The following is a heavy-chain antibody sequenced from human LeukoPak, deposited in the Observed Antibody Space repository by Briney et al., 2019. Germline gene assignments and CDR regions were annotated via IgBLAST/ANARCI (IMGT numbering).Heavy chain of an antibody. Sequence: ASVKVSCKASGYTFAGYYMHWVRQAPGQGLEWMGWINPNSGGTNYAQKFQGRVTMTRDTSISTAYMELSRLRSDDTAVYYCARDTGTGSLIDAFDIWGQGTMVTVSS. D-gene: IGHD1-7*01. V-gene: IGHV1-2*02. J-gene: IGHJ3*02. CDR2: INPNSGGT. CDR1: GYTFAGYY. CDR3: ARDTGTGSLIDAFDI.